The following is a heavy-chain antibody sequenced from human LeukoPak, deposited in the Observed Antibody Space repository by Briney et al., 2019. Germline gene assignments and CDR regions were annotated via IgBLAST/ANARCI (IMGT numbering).Heavy chain of an antibody. CDR1: GFTYCSYS. J-gene: IGHJ4*02. Sequence: AGTLRLTCAASGFTYCSYSMNWLRQAPGKGLEWVFYLSSSSRTFYYTYSVKGRFTISRDNDKNYMYLKMNSLRAEDTALYSCARVEARYNSGGVWAYWGQGTLVTVSS. CDR3: ARVEARYNSGGVWAY. CDR2: LSSSSRTF. D-gene: IGHD3-10*01. V-gene: IGHV3-48*01.